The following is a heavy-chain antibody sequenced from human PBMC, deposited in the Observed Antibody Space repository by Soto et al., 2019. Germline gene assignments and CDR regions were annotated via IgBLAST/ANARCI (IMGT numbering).Heavy chain of an antibody. CDR2: ISGSGGST. V-gene: IGHV3-23*01. J-gene: IGHJ4*02. Sequence: EVQLLESGGGLVQPGGSLRLSCAASGFTFSSYAMSWVRLAPGKGLERVSSISGSGGSTYYAASVKGRFTLSRDNSTNTRYLQMNCLRAEDTAVYYCAKASLDYDSSCYYDYFDYWCQGTLVTVSS. D-gene: IGHD3-22*01. CDR3: AKASLDYDSSCYYDYFDY. CDR1: GFTFSSYA.